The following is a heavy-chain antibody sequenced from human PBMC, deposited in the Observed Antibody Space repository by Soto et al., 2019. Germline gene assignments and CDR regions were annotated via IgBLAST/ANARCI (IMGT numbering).Heavy chain of an antibody. CDR2: IIPIFGTA. J-gene: IGHJ6*02. D-gene: IGHD2-2*01. CDR3: AVRRRSTSYYYYYYYGMDV. CDR1: GGTFSSYA. Sequence: QVQLVQSGAEVKKPGSSVKVSCKASGGTFSSYAISWVRQAPGQGLEWMGGIIPIFGTANYAQKFQGRVTITADESTSTAYMELSSLRSEDTAVYYCAVRRRSTSYYYYYYYGMDVWGQGTTVTVSS. V-gene: IGHV1-69*01.